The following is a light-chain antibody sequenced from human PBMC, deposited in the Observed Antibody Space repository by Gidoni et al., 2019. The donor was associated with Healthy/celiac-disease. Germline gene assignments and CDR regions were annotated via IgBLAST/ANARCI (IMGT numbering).Light chain of an antibody. J-gene: IGKJ4*01. V-gene: IGKV1-33*01. CDR2: DAS. Sequence: DIQLTQSPSSLSASVGDRVTITCQASQDISNYLNWYQQKPGKAPKLLIYDASNLETGVPSRFSESGSGTDFTLTISSLQPEDIATYYCQQYDNLPLTFXGXTKVEIK. CDR3: QQYDNLPLT. CDR1: QDISNY.